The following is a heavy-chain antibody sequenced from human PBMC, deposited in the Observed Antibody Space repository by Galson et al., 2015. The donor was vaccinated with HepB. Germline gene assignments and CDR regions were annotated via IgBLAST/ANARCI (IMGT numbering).Heavy chain of an antibody. Sequence: SLRLSCAASGFTFSSYEMNWVRQAPGKGLEWVSYISSSGSTIYYADSVKGRFTISRDNAKNSLYLQMNSLRAEDTAVYYCARGGDIVVVVAASDAFDIWGQGTMVTVSS. J-gene: IGHJ3*02. CDR1: GFTFSSYE. V-gene: IGHV3-48*03. CDR2: ISSSGSTI. D-gene: IGHD2-15*01. CDR3: ARGGDIVVVVAASDAFDI.